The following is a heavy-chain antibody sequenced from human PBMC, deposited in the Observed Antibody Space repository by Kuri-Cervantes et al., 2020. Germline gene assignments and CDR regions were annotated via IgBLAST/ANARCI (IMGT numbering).Heavy chain of an antibody. V-gene: IGHV1-69*13. CDR3: ARGRDTAMVLWYYYYYGMDV. CDR2: IIPIFGTA. D-gene: IGHD5-18*01. CDR1: GYTFTSYD. Sequence: SVKVSCKASGYTFTSYDINWVRQATGQGLEWMGGIIPIFGTANYAQKFQGRVTITADESTSTAYMELSSLRSEDTAVYYCARGRDTAMVLWYYYYYGMDVWGQGTTVTVSS. J-gene: IGHJ6*02.